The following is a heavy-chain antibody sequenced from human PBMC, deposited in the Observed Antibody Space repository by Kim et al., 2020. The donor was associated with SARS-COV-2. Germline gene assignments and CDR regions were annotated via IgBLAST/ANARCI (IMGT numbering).Heavy chain of an antibody. CDR3: ARDRRGYSYGLFY. J-gene: IGHJ4*02. D-gene: IGHD5-18*01. V-gene: IGHV1-18*01. Sequence: YAQKLQGRVTMTTDTSTSTAYMELRSLRSDDTTVYYCARDRRGYSYGLFYWGQGPLVTVSS.